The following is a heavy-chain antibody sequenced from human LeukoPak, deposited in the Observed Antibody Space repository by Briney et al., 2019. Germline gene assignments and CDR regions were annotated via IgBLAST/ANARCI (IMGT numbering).Heavy chain of an antibody. CDR1: GYTFTSYA. V-gene: IGHV1-69*13. Sequence: SVKVSCKATGYTFTSYAISWVRQAPGQGLEWMGGIIPIFGTANYAQKFQGRVTITADESTSTAYMELSSLRSEDTAVYYCARVNCTNGVCHGGYYFDYWGQGTLVTVSS. J-gene: IGHJ4*02. CDR3: ARVNCTNGVCHGGYYFDY. CDR2: IIPIFGTA. D-gene: IGHD2-8*01.